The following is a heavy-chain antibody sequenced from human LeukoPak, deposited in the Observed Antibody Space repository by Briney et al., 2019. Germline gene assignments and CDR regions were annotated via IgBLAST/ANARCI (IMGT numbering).Heavy chain of an antibody. Sequence: GGSLRLSCAASGFTFSSYSMNWVRQAPGKGLEWVSYISSSSSTIYYADSVKGRFTISRDNAKNSLYLQMNSLRAEDTAVYYCARLRSIVGATGDAFDIWGQGTMVTVSS. CDR1: GFTFSSYS. CDR3: ARLRSIVGATGDAFDI. D-gene: IGHD1-26*01. CDR2: ISSSSSTI. J-gene: IGHJ3*02. V-gene: IGHV3-48*01.